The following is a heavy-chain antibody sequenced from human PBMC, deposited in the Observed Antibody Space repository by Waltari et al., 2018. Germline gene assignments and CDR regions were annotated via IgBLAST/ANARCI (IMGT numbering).Heavy chain of an antibody. D-gene: IGHD2-21*02. J-gene: IGHJ4*02. CDR1: GGSFSGYY. CDR2: INHSGST. V-gene: IGHV4-34*01. Sequence: QVQLQQWGAGLLKPSETLSLTCAVYGGSFSGYYWSWIRQPPGKGLEWIGEINHSGSTNYNPSLKSRVTISVDTSKNQFSLKLSSVTAADTAVYYCARGRYGGNSPFGYWGQGTLVTVSS. CDR3: ARGRYGGNSPFGY.